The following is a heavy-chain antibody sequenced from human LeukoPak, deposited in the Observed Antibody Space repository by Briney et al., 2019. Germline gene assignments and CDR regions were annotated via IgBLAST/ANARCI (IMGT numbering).Heavy chain of an antibody. V-gene: IGHV3-23*01. D-gene: IGHD2-15*01. CDR2: ISGSGGST. Sequence: TGGSLRLSCAASGFTFSTYVMSWVRQAPGKGLEWVSAISGSGGSTYYADSVKGRFTISRDNSKNTLYLQMNSLGAEDTAVYFCAKGDCGGTCLLIDNWGQGTLVTVSS. J-gene: IGHJ4*02. CDR1: GFTFSTYV. CDR3: AKGDCGGTCLLIDN.